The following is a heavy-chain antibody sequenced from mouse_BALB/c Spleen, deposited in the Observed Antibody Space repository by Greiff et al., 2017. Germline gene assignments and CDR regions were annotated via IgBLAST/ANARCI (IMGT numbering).Heavy chain of an antibody. CDR1: GYTFTSYW. V-gene: IGHV1-5*01. CDR3: TILGTTDAMDY. Sequence: EVQLQQSGTVLARPGASVKMSCKASGYTFTSYWMHWVKQRPGQGLEWIGAIYPGNSDTSYNQKFKGKAKLTAVTSTSTAYMELSSLTNEDSAVYYCTILGTTDAMDYWGQGTSVTVSS. CDR2: IYPGNSDT. J-gene: IGHJ4*01. D-gene: IGHD2-3*01.